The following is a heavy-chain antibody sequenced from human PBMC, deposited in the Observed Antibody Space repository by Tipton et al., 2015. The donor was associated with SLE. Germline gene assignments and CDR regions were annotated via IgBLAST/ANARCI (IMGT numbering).Heavy chain of an antibody. V-gene: IGHV3-11*04. D-gene: IGHD4-17*01. CDR2: ISTSGSTM. J-gene: IGHJ5*02. CDR1: GFPFSDYR. CDR3: ARHGALGCFDP. Sequence: SLRLSCEGSGFPFSDYRMSWIRQAPGKGLEWVSYISTSGSTMYYADSVKGRFTISKDNAKNLLNLQMNTLRAEDTAVYYCARHGALGCFDPWGQGALVTVSS.